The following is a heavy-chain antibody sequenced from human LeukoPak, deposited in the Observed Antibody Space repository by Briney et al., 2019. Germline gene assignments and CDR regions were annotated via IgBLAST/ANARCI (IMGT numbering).Heavy chain of an antibody. CDR3: ARDGTSTDDY. J-gene: IGHJ4*02. Sequence: ASVKVSCKASGYTFSNFGISWVRQAPGQGLEWMGWISGNNDNPNYGQKFQGRLTVTTDLSTSTAYMELRNLRSDDTAVYYCARDGTSTDDYWGQGTLVTVSS. CDR1: GYTFSNFG. D-gene: IGHD2-2*01. V-gene: IGHV1-18*01. CDR2: ISGNNDNP.